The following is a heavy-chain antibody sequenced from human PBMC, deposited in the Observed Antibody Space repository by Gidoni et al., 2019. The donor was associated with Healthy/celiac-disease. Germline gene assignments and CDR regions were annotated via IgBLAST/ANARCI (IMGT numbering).Heavy chain of an antibody. D-gene: IGHD2-2*02. V-gene: IGHV4-34*01. J-gene: IGHJ4*02. Sequence: QVQLQQWGAGLLKPSETLSPTCAVYGGSFSGYYWSWIRQPPGKGLEWIGEINHSGSTNYNPSLKSRVTISVDTSKNQFSLKLSSVTAADTAVYYCARARRSCQLLYLGYFDYWGQGTLVAVSS. CDR1: GGSFSGYY. CDR3: ARARRSCQLLYLGYFDY. CDR2: INHSGST.